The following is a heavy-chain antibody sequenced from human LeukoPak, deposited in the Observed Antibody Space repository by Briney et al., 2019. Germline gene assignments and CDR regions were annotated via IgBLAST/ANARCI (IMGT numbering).Heavy chain of an antibody. D-gene: IGHD1-26*01. J-gene: IGHJ6*03. V-gene: IGHV4-59*08. CDR2: IYYSGST. Sequence: SETLSLTCTVSGGSISSYYRSWIRQPPGKGLEWIGYIYYSGSTNYNPSLKSRVTISVDTSKNQFSLKLSSVTAADTAVYYCARRERYSGSYGYYYYMDVWGKGTTVTVSS. CDR1: GGSISSYY. CDR3: ARRERYSGSYGYYYYMDV.